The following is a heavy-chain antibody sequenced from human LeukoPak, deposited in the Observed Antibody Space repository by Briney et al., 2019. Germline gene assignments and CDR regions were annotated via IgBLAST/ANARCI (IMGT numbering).Heavy chain of an antibody. CDR2: IYHGGSHN. CDR3: ARRRSSTLIGS. CDR1: GYSFSSYS. V-gene: IGHV5-51*01. D-gene: IGHD3-10*01. J-gene: IGHJ4*02. Sequence: PGESLKISGQGSGYSFSSYSIAWVRQLPGKGLDWMGIIYHGGSHNTHSPSFQGQLTISADKSISTAYLQWNSLKASDTAMYFCARRRSSTLIGSWGQGTLVTVSS.